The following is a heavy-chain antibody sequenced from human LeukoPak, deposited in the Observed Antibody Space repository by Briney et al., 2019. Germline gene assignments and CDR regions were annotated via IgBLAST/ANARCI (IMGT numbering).Heavy chain of an antibody. CDR1: GFTFSSYA. D-gene: IGHD4-23*01. J-gene: IGHJ4*02. CDR3: AKDLGGRAVDVGPFFDY. V-gene: IGHV3-23*01. CDR2: ISDSGGST. Sequence: GGSLRPSCAASGFTFSSYAMSSVRQPPGKGLEWVSAISDSGGSTYYADSVKGRFTISRDNSKNTLYLQMNSLRAEDTAVYYCAKDLGGRAVDVGPFFDYWGQGTLVTVSS.